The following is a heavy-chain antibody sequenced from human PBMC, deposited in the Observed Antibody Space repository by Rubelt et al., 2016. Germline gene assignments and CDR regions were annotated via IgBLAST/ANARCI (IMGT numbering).Heavy chain of an antibody. Sequence: QVQLVQSGAEVKKPGASVKVSCKASGYTFTTYGINWVRQAPGQGLEWMGWISAYNGNTTHAQKLQGRVTMTTDTSTSTAYMERRSLRSDDTAVYYCAREAYSGRYPLIDYWGQGTLVTVSS. CDR2: ISAYNGNT. D-gene: IGHD1-26*01. J-gene: IGHJ4*02. V-gene: IGHV1-18*01. CDR3: AREAYSGRYPLIDY. CDR1: GYTFTTYG.